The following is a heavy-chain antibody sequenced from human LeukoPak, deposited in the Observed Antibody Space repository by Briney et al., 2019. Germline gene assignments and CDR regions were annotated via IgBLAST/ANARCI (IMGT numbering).Heavy chain of an antibody. Sequence: PGGSLRLSCAASGFTFSSYAMSWVRQAPGKGLEWVSAISGSGGSTYYADSVKGRFTISRDNSKNMLYLQMRSLRAEDTAIYYCAKDIAAAKPYYFDYWGQGSLVTASS. D-gene: IGHD6-13*01. CDR1: GFTFSSYA. CDR3: AKDIAAAKPYYFDY. J-gene: IGHJ4*02. CDR2: ISGSGGST. V-gene: IGHV3-23*01.